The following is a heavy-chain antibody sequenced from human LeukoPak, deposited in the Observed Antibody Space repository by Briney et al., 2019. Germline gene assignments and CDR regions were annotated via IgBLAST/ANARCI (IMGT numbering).Heavy chain of an antibody. D-gene: IGHD2-15*01. Sequence: PGGSLRLSCAASGFTFSSYAMSWVRQAPGKGLEWVSAISGSGGSTYYADSVKGRFTISRDNSKNTLYLQMNSLRAEDTAVYYCARDSRRYCSGGSCYSDYWGQGTLVTVSS. J-gene: IGHJ4*02. CDR2: ISGSGGST. CDR1: GFTFSSYA. CDR3: ARDSRRYCSGGSCYSDY. V-gene: IGHV3-23*01.